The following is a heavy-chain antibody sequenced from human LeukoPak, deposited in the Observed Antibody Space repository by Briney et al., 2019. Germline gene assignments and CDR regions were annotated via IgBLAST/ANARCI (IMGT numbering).Heavy chain of an antibody. Sequence: SETLSLTCTVSGGSISSSSYYWGWLRQPPGKGLEWIGSIYYSGSTYYNPSLKSRVTISVDTSKNQFSLKLSSVTAADTAVYYCARALGSRWYGGIDYWGQGTLVTVSS. J-gene: IGHJ4*02. CDR3: ARALGSRWYGGIDY. CDR2: IYYSGST. D-gene: IGHD6-19*01. CDR1: GGSISSSSYY. V-gene: IGHV4-39*07.